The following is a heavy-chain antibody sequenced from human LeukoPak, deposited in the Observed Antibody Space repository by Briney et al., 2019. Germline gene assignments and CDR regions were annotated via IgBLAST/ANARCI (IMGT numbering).Heavy chain of an antibody. CDR3: ARDFWFRELLPTYFDY. CDR2: ISSSSSYI. J-gene: IGHJ4*02. CDR1: GFTFSSYS. D-gene: IGHD3-10*01. Sequence: GGSPRLSCAASGFTFSSYSMNWVRQAPGKGLEWVSSISSSSSYIYYADSVKGRFTISRDNAKNSLYLQMNSLRAEDTAVYYCARDFWFRELLPTYFDYWGQGTLVTVSS. V-gene: IGHV3-21*01.